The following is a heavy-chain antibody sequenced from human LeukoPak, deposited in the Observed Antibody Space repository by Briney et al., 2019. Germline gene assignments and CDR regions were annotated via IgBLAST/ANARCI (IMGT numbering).Heavy chain of an antibody. CDR3: ATSLYYYDSSGTLDY. CDR1: GYTFTSYG. V-gene: IGHV1-18*01. CDR2: ISAYNGNT. D-gene: IGHD3-22*01. J-gene: IGHJ4*02. Sequence: EASVKVSCKASGYTFTSYGISWVRQAPGQGLEWMGWISAYNGNTNYAQKLQGRVTMTTDTSTSTAYMELRSLRSDDTAVYYCATSLYYYDSSGTLDYWGQGTLVTVSS.